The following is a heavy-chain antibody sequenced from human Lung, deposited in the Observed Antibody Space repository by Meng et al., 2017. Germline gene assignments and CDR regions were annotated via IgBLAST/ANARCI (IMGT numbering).Heavy chain of an antibody. CDR3: AKALGWGSSPDY. CDR2: INPNSGGT. Sequence: QVQLVQSGADVKKPGASVKVSCKASGYTFTAYYIPWVRQAPGQGLEWMGRINPNSGGTNFAQKFQGRVIMTRDTSISTAYMELSSLGFDDTAVYYCAKALGWGSSPDYWGQGILVTVS. J-gene: IGHJ4*02. CDR1: GYTFTAYY. V-gene: IGHV1-2*06. D-gene: IGHD2-21*01.